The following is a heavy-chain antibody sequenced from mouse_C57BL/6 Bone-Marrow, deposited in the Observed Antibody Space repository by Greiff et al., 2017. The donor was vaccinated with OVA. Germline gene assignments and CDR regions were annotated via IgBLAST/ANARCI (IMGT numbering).Heavy chain of an antibody. CDR2: ISDGGSYT. CDR1: GFTFSNYA. J-gene: IGHJ4*01. Sequence: EVKVVESGGGLVKPGGSLKLSCAASGFTFSNYAMSWVRQTPEKRLEWVATISDGGSYTYYPDNVKGRFTISRDTAKNNLYLQMSHLKSEDTAMYYCAGYANSYTMDYWGQGTSVTVSS. D-gene: IGHD2-1*01. V-gene: IGHV5-4*03. CDR3: AGYANSYTMDY.